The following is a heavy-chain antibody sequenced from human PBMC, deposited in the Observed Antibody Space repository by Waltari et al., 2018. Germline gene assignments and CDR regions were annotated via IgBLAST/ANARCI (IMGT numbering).Heavy chain of an antibody. V-gene: IGHV4-59*08. CDR1: GDFVDDDH. J-gene: IGHJ4*02. Sequence: HVQLQESGPGLVKPSETLSLTCTVSGDFVDDDHWTWFRQAPGKGLKWIAYLRNTGGTKCTPSLESRVTVAADTSKKQFALGLTSVTAAYTAMYYCARLRRQYYDSLGWGFFDQWGPGILVTVSS. CDR3: ARLRRQYYDSLGWGFFDQ. D-gene: IGHD3-22*01. CDR2: LRNTGGT.